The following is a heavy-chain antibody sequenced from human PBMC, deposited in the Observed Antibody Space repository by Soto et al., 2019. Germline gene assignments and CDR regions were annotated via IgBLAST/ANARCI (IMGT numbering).Heavy chain of an antibody. CDR3: ARLYCSASSCYSVGAFDI. Sequence: GSLRLSCEASGFTFSGYGMHWVRQAPGKGLEWVALIWFDGSDKYYTESVKGRFTISRDNSKSTLYLQMNSLRAEDTAVYYCARLYCSASSCYSVGAFDIRGQGTMVTVSS. CDR2: IWFDGSDK. D-gene: IGHD2-15*01. V-gene: IGHV3-33*01. J-gene: IGHJ3*02. CDR1: GFTFSGYG.